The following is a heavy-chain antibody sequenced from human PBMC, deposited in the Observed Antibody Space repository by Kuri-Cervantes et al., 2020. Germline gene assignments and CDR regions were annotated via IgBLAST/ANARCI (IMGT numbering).Heavy chain of an antibody. CDR1: GGSFSGYY. Sequence: GSLRLSCAVYGGSFSGYYWSWIRQPPGRGLEWIGEINHSGSTNYNPSLKSRVTISVDTSKNQFSLKLSSVTAADTAVYYCARRMTTVTKAKRNWFDPWGQGTLVTVSS. J-gene: IGHJ5*02. CDR3: ARRMTTVTKAKRNWFDP. CDR2: INHSGST. V-gene: IGHV4-34*01. D-gene: IGHD4-17*01.